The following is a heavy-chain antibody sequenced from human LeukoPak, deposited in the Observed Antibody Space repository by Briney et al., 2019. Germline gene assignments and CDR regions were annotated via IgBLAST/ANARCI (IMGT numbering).Heavy chain of an antibody. CDR2: IYYSGST. CDR3: ARSARYFYGSGSYGPYYYMDV. Sequence: SETLSLTCTVSGGSISSYYWSWIRQPPGKGLEWIGYIYYSGSTNYNPSLKSRVTISVDTSKNQFSLKLSSVTAADTAVYYCARSARYFYGSGSYGPYYYMDVWGKGTTVTISS. J-gene: IGHJ6*03. D-gene: IGHD3-10*01. V-gene: IGHV4-59*01. CDR1: GGSISSYY.